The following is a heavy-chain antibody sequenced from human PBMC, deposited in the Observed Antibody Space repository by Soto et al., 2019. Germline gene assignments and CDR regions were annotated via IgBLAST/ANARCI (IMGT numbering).Heavy chain of an antibody. CDR3: AIHYDILTGYYNAPDDAFDI. D-gene: IGHD3-9*01. CDR2: MNPNRGNT. CDR1: GYTFTSYD. V-gene: IGHV1-8*01. Sequence: QVQLVQSGAEVKKPGASVKVSCKASGYTFTSYDINWVRQATGQGLEWMGWMNPNRGNTGYAPKFQGRVTMTRNTSISTAYMELSSLRYEDTAVYYCAIHYDILTGYYNAPDDAFDIWGQGTMVTVSS. J-gene: IGHJ3*02.